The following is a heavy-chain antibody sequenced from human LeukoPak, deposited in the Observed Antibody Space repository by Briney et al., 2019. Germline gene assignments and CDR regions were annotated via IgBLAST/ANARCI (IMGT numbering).Heavy chain of an antibody. Sequence: ASVKVSYKASGYTFTSYDINWVRQATGQGLEWMGWMNPNSGNTGYAQKFQGRVTMTRNTSVSTAYMELSSLRSEDTAVYYCARAPAGGWYNWFDPWGQGTLVTVSS. V-gene: IGHV1-8*01. J-gene: IGHJ5*02. CDR3: ARAPAGGWYNWFDP. CDR2: MNPNSGNT. D-gene: IGHD3-16*01. CDR1: GYTFTSYD.